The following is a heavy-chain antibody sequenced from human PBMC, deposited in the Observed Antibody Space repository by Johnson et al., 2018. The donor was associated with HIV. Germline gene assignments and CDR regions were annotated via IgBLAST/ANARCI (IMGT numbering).Heavy chain of an antibody. Sequence: QVQLVESGGGVVQPGRSLRLSCAASGFTFSNYAMHWVRQAPGKGLEWVAVISYDGRYKYYADSVKGRFTISRDNSKNTLSLHMNSLRAEDTAVFYCARTPRPYYYDSSDGAFDIWGQGTMVTVSS. CDR1: GFTFSNYA. D-gene: IGHD3-22*01. CDR3: ARTPRPYYYDSSDGAFDI. V-gene: IGHV3-30*01. J-gene: IGHJ3*02. CDR2: ISYDGRYK.